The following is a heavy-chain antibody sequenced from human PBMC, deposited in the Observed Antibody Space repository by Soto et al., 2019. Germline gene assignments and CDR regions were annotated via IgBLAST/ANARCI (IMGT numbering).Heavy chain of an antibody. Sequence: PSETLSLTCSVSGGSISTYYWSWIRQPPGKGLEWIGFIYYTGSTHYNPSLKSRVTISIDTSKNQFSLKLSSVTAADTAVYYCARLLAAAGTDLFDYWGQGTLVTSPQ. J-gene: IGHJ4*02. D-gene: IGHD6-13*01. CDR2: IYYTGST. CDR3: ARLLAAAGTDLFDY. CDR1: GGSISTYY. V-gene: IGHV4-59*08.